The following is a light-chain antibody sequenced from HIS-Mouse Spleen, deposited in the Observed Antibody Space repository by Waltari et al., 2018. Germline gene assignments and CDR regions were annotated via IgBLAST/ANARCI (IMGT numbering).Light chain of an antibody. CDR3: QQINRYPPT. Sequence: DIQLTRSPSFPSASFGDRVTITCPASQGISSYLSRYQQQPGKAPKLLIYAASTLKSGVASRFSGSGSGKEFTLIISSLSPEDFATYYRQQINRYPPTFGQGTKVEIK. CDR2: AAS. J-gene: IGKJ1*01. V-gene: IGKV1-9*01. CDR1: QGISSY.